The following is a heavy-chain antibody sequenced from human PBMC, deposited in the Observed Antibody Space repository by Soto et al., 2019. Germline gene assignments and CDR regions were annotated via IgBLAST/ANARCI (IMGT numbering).Heavy chain of an antibody. Sequence: QVQLVQSGAEVKKPGASVTVSCKASGYTFTTHYMHWVRQAPGQGLEWMGIINPSGGRTTYALKFQGRVSLTSDTSTNTVYMELSGLRSEDTAVYYCARAGENYGSGTFSPPLRYYFNSWGQGTLVTVSS. CDR3: ARAGENYGSGTFSPPLRYYFNS. CDR1: GYTFTTHY. V-gene: IGHV1-46*01. D-gene: IGHD3-10*01. CDR2: INPSGGRT. J-gene: IGHJ4*02.